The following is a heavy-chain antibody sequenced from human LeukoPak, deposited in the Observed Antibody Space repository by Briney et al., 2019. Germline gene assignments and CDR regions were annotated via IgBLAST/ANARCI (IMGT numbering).Heavy chain of an antibody. CDR2: ISSSSFTI. Sequence: GGSLRLSCAASGFTFSTYSMNWVRQAPGKGLEWVSYISSSSFTIYYADSVKGRFTISRDDAKNSLYLQMNSLRAEDTAVYYCTTPLSLYGGNSPNLAWGQGTLVTVSS. V-gene: IGHV3-48*01. D-gene: IGHD4-23*01. CDR1: GFTFSTYS. CDR3: TTPLSLYGGNSPNLA. J-gene: IGHJ5*02.